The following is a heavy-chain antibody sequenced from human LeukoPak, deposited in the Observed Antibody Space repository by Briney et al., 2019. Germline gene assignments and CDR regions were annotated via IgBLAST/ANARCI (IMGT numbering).Heavy chain of an antibody. D-gene: IGHD3-10*01. Sequence: SVKVSCKASGGTFSTSAISWVRQAPGQGLEWMGGIIPIFGTANYAQRFQGRVTITADESTSTVYMELSSLSSDDTAVYYCAKSRISTMVRGVGGLIDYWGQGTLVTVSS. CDR2: IIPIFGTA. V-gene: IGHV1-69*13. CDR3: AKSRISTMVRGVGGLIDY. J-gene: IGHJ4*02. CDR1: GGTFSTSA.